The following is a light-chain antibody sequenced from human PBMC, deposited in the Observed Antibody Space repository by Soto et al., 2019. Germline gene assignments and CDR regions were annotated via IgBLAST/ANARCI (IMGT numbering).Light chain of an antibody. CDR1: QSLNRD. CDR3: QQYNNWPGT. Sequence: IVMTQSPATLSMSPGERATLSCRASQSLNRDLAWYQQKPGQSPRLLIFGASNRATGIPARFSGSGSGTEFTLTIGSLQSEDCALYYCQQYNNWPGTFGQGTKVEI. V-gene: IGKV3-15*01. CDR2: GAS. J-gene: IGKJ1*01.